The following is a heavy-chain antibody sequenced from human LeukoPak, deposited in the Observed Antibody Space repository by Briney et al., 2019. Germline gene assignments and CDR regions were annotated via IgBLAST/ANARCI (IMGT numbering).Heavy chain of an antibody. V-gene: IGHV1-69*05. CDR1: GGTFSSYA. CDR2: IIPIFGTA. J-gene: IGHJ4*02. CDR3: ARERGGDYYDSSGYPLDY. D-gene: IGHD3-22*01. Sequence: SSVKVSCKASGGTFSSYAISWVRQAPGQGLEWMGGIIPIFGTANYAQKFQGRVTITTDESTSTAYMELSSLRSEDTAVYYCARERGGDYYDSSGYPLDYWGQGTLVTLSS.